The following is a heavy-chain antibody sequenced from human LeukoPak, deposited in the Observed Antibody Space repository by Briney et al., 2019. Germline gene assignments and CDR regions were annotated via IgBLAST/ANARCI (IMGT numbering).Heavy chain of an antibody. Sequence: SETLSLTCTVSGGSISSYYWSWIRQPAGKGLEWIGRIYTCGSTNYNPSLKSRVTMSVDTSKNQFSLKLSSVTAADTAVYYCARGRWYYDSSGYEDAFDIWGQGTMVTVSS. V-gene: IGHV4-4*07. CDR1: GGSISSYY. D-gene: IGHD3-22*01. CDR3: ARGRWYYDSSGYEDAFDI. J-gene: IGHJ3*02. CDR2: IYTCGST.